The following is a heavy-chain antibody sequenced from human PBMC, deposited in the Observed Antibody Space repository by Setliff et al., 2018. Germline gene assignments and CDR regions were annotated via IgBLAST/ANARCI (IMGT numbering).Heavy chain of an antibody. J-gene: IGHJ3*02. CDR1: DYTFTGYY. CDR2: IIPIFGTA. V-gene: IGHV1-69*13. Sequence: RASVKVSCKASDYTFTGYYIHWVRQAPGQGLEWMGGIIPIFGTANYAQKFQGRVTITADESTSTAYMELSSLRSEDTAVYYCARDGDNYYDSSGYYLNHAFDIWGQGTMVTVSS. CDR3: ARDGDNYYDSSGYYLNHAFDI. D-gene: IGHD3-22*01.